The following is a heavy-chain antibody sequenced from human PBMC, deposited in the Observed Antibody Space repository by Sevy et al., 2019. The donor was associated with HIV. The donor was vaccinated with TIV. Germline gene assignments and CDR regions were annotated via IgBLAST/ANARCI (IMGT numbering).Heavy chain of an antibody. CDR2: SNPSGGYT. Sequence: ASVKVSYKASGYTLTSHYMHWVLQAPGQGLEWMGISNPSGGYTRYAQKFQGRVIMTRDTSTSTAYMELSSLRSDDTAVYYCASLAAASGLDYMDVWGKWTTVTVSS. CDR3: ASLAAASGLDYMDV. V-gene: IGHV1-46*01. D-gene: IGHD6-13*01. J-gene: IGHJ6*03. CDR1: GYTLTSHY.